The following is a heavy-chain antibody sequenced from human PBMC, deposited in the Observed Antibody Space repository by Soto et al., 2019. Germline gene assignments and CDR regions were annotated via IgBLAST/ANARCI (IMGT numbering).Heavy chain of an antibody. CDR1: GYTFTSYG. Sequence: QVQLVQSGAEVKKPGASVKVSCKASGYTFTSYGISWVRQAPGQGLEWMGWISAYNGNTNYTQKLQGRVTMTTHTSTSTDYRELRSLGPDDTAGYYCAKDPESFDYWGQGTLVTVSS. CDR2: ISAYNGNT. CDR3: AKDPESFDY. V-gene: IGHV1-18*01. J-gene: IGHJ4*02.